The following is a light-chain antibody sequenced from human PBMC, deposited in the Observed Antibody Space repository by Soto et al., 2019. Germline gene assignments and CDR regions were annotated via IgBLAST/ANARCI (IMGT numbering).Light chain of an antibody. Sequence: DIQMTQSPSTLSASVGDRVTITCRASQSISSWLAWYQQKPGKAPKLLIYKASSLESGVPSRFSGSGSGTSFALTISSLQPDDFATYYCQQYTSYPTFGGGTKVEIK. CDR1: QSISSW. J-gene: IGKJ4*01. CDR3: QQYTSYPT. CDR2: KAS. V-gene: IGKV1-5*03.